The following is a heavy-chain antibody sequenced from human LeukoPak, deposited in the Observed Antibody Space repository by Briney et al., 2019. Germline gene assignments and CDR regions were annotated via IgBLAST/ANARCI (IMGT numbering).Heavy chain of an antibody. V-gene: IGHV1-18*04. CDR2: ISAYNGNT. J-gene: IGHJ4*02. Sequence: ASVKVSCKASGYTFTGYYMHWVRQAPGQGLEWMGWISAYNGNTNYAQKLQGRVTMTTDTSTSTAYMELRSLRSDDTAVYYCARDNRDSSAGDYWGQGTLVTVSS. CDR1: GYTFTGYY. D-gene: IGHD5-24*01. CDR3: ARDNRDSSAGDY.